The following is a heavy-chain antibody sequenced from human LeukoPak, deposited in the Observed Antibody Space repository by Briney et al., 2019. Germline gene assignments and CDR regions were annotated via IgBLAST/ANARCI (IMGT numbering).Heavy chain of an antibody. D-gene: IGHD2-2*01. Sequence: ASVKVSCKASGCTFTSYGISWVRQAPGQGLEWMGWISAYNGNTNYAQKLQGRVTMTTDTSTSTVYMELRSLRSDDTAVYYCARDLLLSYCSSTSCYVYYYYGMDVWGQGTTVTVSS. CDR1: GCTFTSYG. J-gene: IGHJ6*02. CDR2: ISAYNGNT. CDR3: ARDLLLSYCSSTSCYVYYYYGMDV. V-gene: IGHV1-18*01.